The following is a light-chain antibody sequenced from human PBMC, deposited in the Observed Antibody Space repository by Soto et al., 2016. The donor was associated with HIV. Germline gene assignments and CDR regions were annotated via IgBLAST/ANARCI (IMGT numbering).Light chain of an antibody. Sequence: SYELTQPPSVSVSPGQTASITCSGDKLGDKYVCWYQQKAGQSPVLVIYQDGMRPSGIPERFSGSNSGNTATLTISGTQAMDKADYYCQAWDNSVVFGGGTKLTVL. CDR1: KLGDKY. CDR3: QAWDNSVV. CDR2: QDG. J-gene: IGLJ2*01. V-gene: IGLV3-1*01.